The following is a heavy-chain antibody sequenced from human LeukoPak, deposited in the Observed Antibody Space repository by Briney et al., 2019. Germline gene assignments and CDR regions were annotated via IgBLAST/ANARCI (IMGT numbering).Heavy chain of an antibody. J-gene: IGHJ4*02. D-gene: IGHD3-9*01. CDR2: ISWNSGSI. CDR3: AKGLTYYDILTGFDY. V-gene: IGHV3-9*03. Sequence: GRSLRLSCAASGFTFDDYAMHWVRRAPGKGLEWVSGISWNSGSIGYADSVKGRFTISRDNAKNSLYLQMNSLRAEDMALYYRAKGLTYYDILTGFDYWGQGTLVTVSS. CDR1: GFTFDDYA.